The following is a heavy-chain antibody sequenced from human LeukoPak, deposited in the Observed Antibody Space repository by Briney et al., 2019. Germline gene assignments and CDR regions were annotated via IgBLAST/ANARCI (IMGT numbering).Heavy chain of an antibody. CDR2: INHSGST. Sequence: PSETLSLTCAVYGGSFSGYYWNWIRQPPGKGLEWIGEINHSGSTNYNPSLRSRVTISVDTSKNQFSLKLSSVTAADTAVYYCARAVLDYWGQGTLVTVSS. J-gene: IGHJ4*02. CDR1: GGSFSGYY. V-gene: IGHV4-34*01. CDR3: ARAVLDY.